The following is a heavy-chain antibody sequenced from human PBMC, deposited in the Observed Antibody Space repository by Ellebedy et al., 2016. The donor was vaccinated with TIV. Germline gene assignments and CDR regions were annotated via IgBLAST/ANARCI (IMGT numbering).Heavy chain of an antibody. D-gene: IGHD3-16*01. CDR1: GFTFGDYA. CDR3: TTDLGGLRRYYYGMDV. Sequence: GEYLKISXTASGFTFGDYAMSWFRQAPGKGLEWVGFIRSKAYGGTTEYAASVKGRFTISRDDSKSIAYLQMNSLKTEDTAVYYCTTDLGGLRRYYYGMDVWGQGTTVTVSS. V-gene: IGHV3-49*03. CDR2: IRSKAYGGTT. J-gene: IGHJ6*02.